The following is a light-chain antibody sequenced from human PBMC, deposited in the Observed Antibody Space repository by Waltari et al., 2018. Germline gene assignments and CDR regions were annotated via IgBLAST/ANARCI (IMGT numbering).Light chain of an antibody. CDR1: QSVNYY. V-gene: IGKV3-15*01. CDR3: QQYDEWPRT. CDR2: GAS. J-gene: IGKJ1*01. Sequence: EVVLTQSPATLSVSPGERATLSCRASQSVNYYLAWYQQKDGQAPRLLIYGASTRATGIPATFSGSGSGTEFTLSISSLQSEDFAIYYCQQYDEWPRTFGHGTRVEI.